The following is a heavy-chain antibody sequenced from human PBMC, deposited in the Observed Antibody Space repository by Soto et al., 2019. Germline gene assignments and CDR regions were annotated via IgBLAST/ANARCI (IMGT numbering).Heavy chain of an antibody. CDR3: ARARKGYYYGMDV. Sequence: GGSLRLSCAASGFTFSSYGMHWVRQAPGKGLEWVAVIWYDGSNKYYADSVKGRFTISRDNSKNTLYLQMNSLRAEDTAVYYCARARKGYYYGMDVWGQGTTVTVSS. CDR1: GFTFSSYG. V-gene: IGHV3-33*01. CDR2: IWYDGSNK. J-gene: IGHJ6*02.